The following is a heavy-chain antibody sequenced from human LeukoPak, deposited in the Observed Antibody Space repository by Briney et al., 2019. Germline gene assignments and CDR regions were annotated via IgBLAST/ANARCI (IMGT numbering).Heavy chain of an antibody. CDR2: VYYTGNT. J-gene: IGHJ4*02. V-gene: IGHV4-59*01. CDR3: ATNTGTVFDY. Sequence: SETLSLTCSVSGDFITAYYWSWIRQPPGKVLEWIGYVYYTGNTEYNPSLRSRVTISLEMSKRQFSLSLTSVTAADTAVYYCATNTGTVFDYWGQGALVTVSS. CDR1: GDFITAYY. D-gene: IGHD7-27*01.